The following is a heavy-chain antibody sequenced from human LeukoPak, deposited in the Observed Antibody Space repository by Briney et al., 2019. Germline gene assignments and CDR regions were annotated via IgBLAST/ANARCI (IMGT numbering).Heavy chain of an antibody. J-gene: IGHJ4*02. V-gene: IGHV1-18*01. D-gene: IGHD6-19*01. CDR3: ARVTAVAGPTGY. CDR2: ISAYNGNT. Sequence: GASVKVSCKASGYTFTHYGISWVRQAPGQGLEWMGWISAYNGNTNYAQKAQGRVTMTTDTPTSTAYMELRSLRSDDAAVYYCARVTAVAGPTGYWGQGTLVTVSS. CDR1: GYTFTHYG.